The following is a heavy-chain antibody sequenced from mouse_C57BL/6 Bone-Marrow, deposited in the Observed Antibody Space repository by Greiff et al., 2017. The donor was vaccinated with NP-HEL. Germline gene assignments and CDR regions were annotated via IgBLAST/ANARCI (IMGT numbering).Heavy chain of an antibody. CDR3: AREASYYSKGAY. Sequence: DVQLVESGGGLVKPGGSLKLSCAASGFTFSSYAMSWVRQTPEKRLEWVATISDGGSYTYYPDNVKGRFTISRDNAKNNLYLQMSHLKSEDTAMYYCAREASYYSKGAYWGQGTLVTVSA. CDR1: GFTFSSYA. V-gene: IGHV5-4*01. J-gene: IGHJ3*01. CDR2: ISDGGSYT. D-gene: IGHD2-5*01.